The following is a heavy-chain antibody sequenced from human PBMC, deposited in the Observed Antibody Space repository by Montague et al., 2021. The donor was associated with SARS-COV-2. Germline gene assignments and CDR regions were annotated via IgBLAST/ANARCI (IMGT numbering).Heavy chain of an antibody. J-gene: IGHJ3*02. V-gene: IGHV4-39*01. Sequence: SETLSLTCTVSGGPVSSSSYYWVWIRQPPGKGLEGIGSIYYTGSTYYNPSLKISVTISVDTSKNKFSLKLSSVTASDTDVYYCARDITGSGNAFDIWGQGTMVTVSS. CDR1: GGPVSSSSYY. CDR3: ARDITGSGNAFDI. D-gene: IGHD3-10*01. CDR2: IYYTGST.